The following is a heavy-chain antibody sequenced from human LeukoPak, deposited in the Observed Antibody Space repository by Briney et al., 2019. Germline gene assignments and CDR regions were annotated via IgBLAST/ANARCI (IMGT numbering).Heavy chain of an antibody. CDR2: INPNSGDT. V-gene: IGHV1-2*02. CDR3: ATSTMIFGVVSGDY. D-gene: IGHD3-3*01. J-gene: IGHJ4*02. CDR1: GYTFTDYY. Sequence: ASVKVSCKTSGYTFTDYYMYWVRQAPGQGLEWMGWINPNSGDTNYARRFQGRVTMTRETSISTAYMELSRLRSDDTAVYYCATSTMIFGVVSGDYWGQGTLVTVS.